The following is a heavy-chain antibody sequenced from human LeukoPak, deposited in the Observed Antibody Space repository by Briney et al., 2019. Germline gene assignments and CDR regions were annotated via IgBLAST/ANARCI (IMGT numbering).Heavy chain of an antibody. V-gene: IGHV3-21*01. Sequence: PGGSLRLSCAASGFTFSSYSMNWVRRAPGKGLEWGSSISSSSSYIYYADSVKGRFTISRDNAKNSLYLQMNSLRAEDTAVYYCARDLQQWLVAYDAFDIWGQGTMVTVSS. D-gene: IGHD6-19*01. CDR3: ARDLQQWLVAYDAFDI. J-gene: IGHJ3*02. CDR1: GFTFSSYS. CDR2: ISSSSSYI.